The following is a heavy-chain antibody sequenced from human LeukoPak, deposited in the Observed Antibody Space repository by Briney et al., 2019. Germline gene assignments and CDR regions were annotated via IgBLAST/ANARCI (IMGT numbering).Heavy chain of an antibody. Sequence: GGSLRLSCAASGFTFSDSAVSWVRHSPGEGLKCVSSISDTGGRTYYADSVKGRFTVTRDNSRNTVNLQMNSLTAGDTARYYCAKGGQDFDFWRFDLWGQGILVIVCS. CDR3: AKGGQDFDFWRFDL. CDR2: ISDTGGRT. J-gene: IGHJ5*02. V-gene: IGHV3-23*01. CDR1: GFTFSDSA. D-gene: IGHD3-3*01.